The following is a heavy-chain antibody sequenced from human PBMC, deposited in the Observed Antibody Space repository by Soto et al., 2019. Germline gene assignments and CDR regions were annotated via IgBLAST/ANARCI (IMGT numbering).Heavy chain of an antibody. D-gene: IGHD2-2*01. V-gene: IGHV3-30*18. Sequence: GGSLRLSCAASGFTFSSYGMHWVRQAPGKGLEWVAVISYDGSNKYYADSVKGRFTISRDNSKNTLYLQMNSLRAEDTAVYYCAKAVTYCISTSCYFDYWGQGTLVTVSS. J-gene: IGHJ4*02. CDR1: GFTFSSYG. CDR3: AKAVTYCISTSCYFDY. CDR2: ISYDGSNK.